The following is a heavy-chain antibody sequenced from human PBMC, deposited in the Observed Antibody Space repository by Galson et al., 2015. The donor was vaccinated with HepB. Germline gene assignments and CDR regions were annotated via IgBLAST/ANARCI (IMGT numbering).Heavy chain of an antibody. CDR2: INPNSGGT. J-gene: IGHJ4*02. Sequence: SVKVSCKASGYTFTGYYMHWVRQAPGQGLEWMGWINPNSGGTNYAQKFQDRVTMTRDTSISTAYMELSRLTSDDTAVYYCARGSEVDSSTPLFPFDYWGQGTLVTVSS. CDR3: ARGSEVDSSTPLFPFDY. D-gene: IGHD5-12*01. CDR1: GYTFTGYY. V-gene: IGHV1-2*02.